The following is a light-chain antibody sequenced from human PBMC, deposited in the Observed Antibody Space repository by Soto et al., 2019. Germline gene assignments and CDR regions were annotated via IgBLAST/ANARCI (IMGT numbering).Light chain of an antibody. J-gene: IGLJ2*01. CDR1: SGHSSYA. V-gene: IGLV4-69*01. CDR3: QTWGTGIPV. Sequence: QLVLTQSPSASASLGASVKLTCTLSSGHSSYAIAWHQQQPEKGPRYLMKLNSDGSHSKGDGIPDRFSGSSSGAGRYLTNTSVQYEDDADYYCQTWGTGIPVFGGGTQLTVL. CDR2: LNSDGSH.